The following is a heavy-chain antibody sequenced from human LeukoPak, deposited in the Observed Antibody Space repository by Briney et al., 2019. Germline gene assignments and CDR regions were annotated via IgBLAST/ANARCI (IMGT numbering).Heavy chain of an antibody. D-gene: IGHD4-17*01. V-gene: IGHV4-59*01. CDR3: AAMTTVTMYSYFFGS. CDR2: AADSGST. Sequence: SETLSLTCTVSGDSMSDYFWTWVRQPPGKGLEWIGYAADSGSTNYNPSLKSRVTISVHSSTNHFSLRLTSVTAADTAIYHCAAMTTVTMYSYFFGSWGQGTLLTVSS. J-gene: IGHJ4*02. CDR1: GDSMSDYF.